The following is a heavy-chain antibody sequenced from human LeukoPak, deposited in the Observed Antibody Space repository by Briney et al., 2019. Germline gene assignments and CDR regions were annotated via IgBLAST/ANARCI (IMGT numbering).Heavy chain of an antibody. CDR1: GFTFSSYS. CDR2: ISRSSSDK. D-gene: IGHD3-22*01. J-gene: IGHJ4*02. V-gene: IGHV3-48*02. CDR3: ARDNRYYYDSSGYFPLGY. Sequence: PGGSLRLSCAASGFTFSSYSMNWVRQAPGKGLEWDSYISRSSSDKYYADSVKGRFTVSRDNAKNSLYLQMSSLRDEDTAVYYCARDNRYYYDSSGYFPLGYWGQGTLVTVSS.